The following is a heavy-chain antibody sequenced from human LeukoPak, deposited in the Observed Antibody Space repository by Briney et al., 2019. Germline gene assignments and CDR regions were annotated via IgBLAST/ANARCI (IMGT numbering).Heavy chain of an antibody. D-gene: IGHD4-11*01. CDR2: IYYSGST. J-gene: IGHJ6*02. V-gene: IGHV4-30-4*07. Sequence: SQTLSLTCAVSGGSISSGGYSWSWIRQPPGKGLEWIGYIYYSGSTNYNPSLKSRVTISVDTSKNQFSLKLSSVTAADTAVYYLANCPYRNYAYYYYGIDVLGQGTTVTVSS. CDR1: GGSISSGGYS. CDR3: ANCPYRNYAYYYYGIDV.